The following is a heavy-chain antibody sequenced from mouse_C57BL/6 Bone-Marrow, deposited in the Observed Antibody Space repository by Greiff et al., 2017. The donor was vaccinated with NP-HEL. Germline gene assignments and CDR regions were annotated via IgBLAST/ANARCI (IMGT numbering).Heavy chain of an antibody. V-gene: IGHV1-55*01. CDR1: GYTFTSYW. D-gene: IGHD2-1*01. Sequence: QVQLQQSGAELVKPGASVKMSCKASGYTFTSYWITWVKQRPGQGLEWIGDIYPGSGSTNYHEKFKSKATLTVDTSSSTAYMQLSSLTSEDSAVYYCARRGGYGNYGFYAMDYWGQGTSVTVSS. CDR2: IYPGSGST. CDR3: ARRGGYGNYGFYAMDY. J-gene: IGHJ4*01.